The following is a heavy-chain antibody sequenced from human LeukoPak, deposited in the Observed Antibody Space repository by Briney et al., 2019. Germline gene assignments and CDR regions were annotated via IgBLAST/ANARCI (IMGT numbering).Heavy chain of an antibody. CDR1: GFTFSNPW. J-gene: IGHJ4*02. D-gene: IGHD3-22*01. CDR2: IKSKTDGGTT. V-gene: IGHV3-15*01. Sequence: GGSLRLSWAASGFTFSNPWMSWVRQAPGKGLEWVGRIKSKTDGGTTDYAATVKGRFTISRDDSKNTLYLQMNSLKTEDTAVYYCTTTMRQYYYDSSGYYGFDYWGQGTLVTVSS. CDR3: TTTMRQYYYDSSGYYGFDY.